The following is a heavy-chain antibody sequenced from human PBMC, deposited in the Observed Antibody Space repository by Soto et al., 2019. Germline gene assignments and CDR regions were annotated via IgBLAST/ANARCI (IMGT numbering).Heavy chain of an antibody. V-gene: IGHV1-69*13. D-gene: IGHD6-13*01. J-gene: IGHJ6*02. CDR1: GGTFSSYA. Sequence: SVKVSCKAPGGTFSSYAISWVRQAPGQGLEWMGGIIPIFGTANYAQKFQGRVTITADESTSTAYMELSSLRSEDTAVYYCARDQRNAAAAGGGGQYYYYYGMDVWGQGTTVTVSS. CDR2: IIPIFGTA. CDR3: ARDQRNAAAAGGGGQYYYYYGMDV.